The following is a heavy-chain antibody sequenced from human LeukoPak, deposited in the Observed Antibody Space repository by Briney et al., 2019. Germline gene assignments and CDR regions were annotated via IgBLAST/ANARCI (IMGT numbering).Heavy chain of an antibody. J-gene: IGHJ5*02. D-gene: IGHD1-26*01. Sequence: PSETLSLTCTVFGDSVSSSNYYWAWFRQPPGKGLDWIGSLYYDGRTYYSPSLESRVTVSVDTFKNQFALKLTSVTAADTAVYYCARRRGEWDVNWFDPWGPGTLVTVSS. V-gene: IGHV4-39*01. CDR1: GDSVSSSNYY. CDR2: LYYDGRT. CDR3: ARRRGEWDVNWFDP.